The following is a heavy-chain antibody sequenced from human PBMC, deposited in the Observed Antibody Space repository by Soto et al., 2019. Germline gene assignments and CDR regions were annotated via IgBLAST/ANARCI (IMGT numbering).Heavy chain of an antibody. V-gene: IGHV4-31*03. Sequence: QVQLQESGPGLVKPSQTLSLTCTVSGGSISSGGYYWSWIRQHPGKGLEWIGYIYYSGSTYYNPYLKSRVTISVDTSKNQFSLKLSSVTAADTAVYYCARDRGWYCSSTSCYKRGYYYYGMDVWGQGTTVTVSS. D-gene: IGHD2-2*02. CDR2: IYYSGST. CDR3: ARDRGWYCSSTSCYKRGYYYYGMDV. J-gene: IGHJ6*02. CDR1: GGSISSGGYY.